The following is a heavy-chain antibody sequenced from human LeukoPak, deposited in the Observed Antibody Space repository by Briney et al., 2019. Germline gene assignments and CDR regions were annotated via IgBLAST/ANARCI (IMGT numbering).Heavy chain of an antibody. J-gene: IGHJ3*02. V-gene: IGHV3-30*18. CDR3: AKVRYFGPSAFDI. CDR2: ISYDGSDK. CDR1: GFIFSSYG. Sequence: GGSLRLSCAASGFIFSSYGMHWVRQAPGKGLEWVALISYDGSDKYYADSVKGRFTISRDNSKNTLYLQMNSLRAEDTAVYYCAKVRYFGPSAFDIWGQGTMVTVSS. D-gene: IGHD3-9*01.